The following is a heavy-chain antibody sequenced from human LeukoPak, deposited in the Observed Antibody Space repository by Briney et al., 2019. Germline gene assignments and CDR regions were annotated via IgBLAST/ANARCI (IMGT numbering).Heavy chain of an antibody. J-gene: IGHJ2*01. D-gene: IGHD2-2*01. CDR2: IYTSGST. V-gene: IGHV4-4*09. CDR3: ARPSSTSHHYWYFDL. CDR1: GGSISSYY. Sequence: PSETLSLTCTVSGGSISSYYWSWIRQPPGKGLEWIGYIYTSGSTNYKPSLKSRVTISVDTSKNQFSLKLSSVTAADAAVYHCARPSSTSHHYWYFDLWGRGPLVTVSS.